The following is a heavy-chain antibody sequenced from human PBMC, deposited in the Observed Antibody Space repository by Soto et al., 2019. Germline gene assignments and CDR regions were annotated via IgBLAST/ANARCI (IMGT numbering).Heavy chain of an antibody. V-gene: IGHV4-39*01. CDR3: ARHVSLGYCTTKRCDLLYWLDA. Sequence: SETLSLTCTVSGGSISNKRYYWGWIRQPPGKGLEWIGSIHYSGSTYDNPSLKSRVTISVDTSKNQLSLKLKSVTAADTAVYYCARHVSLGYCTTKRCDLLYWLDACGQGPLVTV. J-gene: IGHJ5*02. CDR2: IHYSGST. CDR1: GGSISNKRYY. D-gene: IGHD2-8*01.